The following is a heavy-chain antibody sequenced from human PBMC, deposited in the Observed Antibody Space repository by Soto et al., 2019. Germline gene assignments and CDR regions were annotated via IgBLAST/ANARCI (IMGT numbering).Heavy chain of an antibody. D-gene: IGHD5-12*01. CDR1: GGTFSSYA. CDR2: IIPIFGTA. V-gene: IGHV1-69*13. CDR3: ARRGYSGYEPFDY. J-gene: IGHJ4*02. Sequence: ASVKVSCKASGGTFSSYAISWVRQAPGQGLEWMGGIIPIFGTANYAQKFQGRVTITADESTSTAYMELSSLRSEDTAVYYCARRGYSGYEPFDYWGQGTLVTVSS.